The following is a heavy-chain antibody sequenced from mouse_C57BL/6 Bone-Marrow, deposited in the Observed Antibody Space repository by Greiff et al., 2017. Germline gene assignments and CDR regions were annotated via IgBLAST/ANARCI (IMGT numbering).Heavy chain of an antibody. CDR1: GYTFTSYG. CDR2: IDPRSGNT. J-gene: IGHJ3*01. D-gene: IGHD2-1*01. Sequence: QVQLQQSGAELARPGASVKLSCKASGYTFTSYGISWVKQRTGQGLEWIGEIDPRSGNTYYNEKFKGKATLTADKSSSTAYMELRSLTSEDSAVYFCASPIYYGTAWFAYWGQGTLVTVSA. V-gene: IGHV1-81*01. CDR3: ASPIYYGTAWFAY.